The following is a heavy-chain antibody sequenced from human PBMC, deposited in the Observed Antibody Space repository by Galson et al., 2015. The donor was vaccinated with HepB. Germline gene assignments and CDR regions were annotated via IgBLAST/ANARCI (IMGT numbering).Heavy chain of an antibody. CDR1: GFTFSSYG. CDR3: AKDPDGPTVSHSGY. V-gene: IGHV3-30*18. Sequence: SLRLSCAASGFTFSSYGRHWVRQAPGKGLEWVAVISYDGSNKYYADSVKGRFTISRDNSKNTLYLQMNSLRAEDTAVYYCAKDPDGPTVSHSGYWGQGTLVTVSS. J-gene: IGHJ4*02. D-gene: IGHD4-17*01. CDR2: ISYDGSNK.